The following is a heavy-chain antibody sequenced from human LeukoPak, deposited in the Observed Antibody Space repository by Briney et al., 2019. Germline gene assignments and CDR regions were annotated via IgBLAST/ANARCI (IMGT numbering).Heavy chain of an antibody. CDR2: IYPGDSDT. J-gene: IGHJ5*02. Sequence: GESLKISCQGSGYRFTSSWIGWVRQLPGKGLEWMGIIYPGDSDTKYSPSFQGQVTISADKSISTAYLQWSSLKASDTAMYYCARSYNWNYRRFDPWGQGTLVTVST. CDR1: GYRFTSSW. V-gene: IGHV5-51*01. D-gene: IGHD1-7*01. CDR3: ARSYNWNYRRFDP.